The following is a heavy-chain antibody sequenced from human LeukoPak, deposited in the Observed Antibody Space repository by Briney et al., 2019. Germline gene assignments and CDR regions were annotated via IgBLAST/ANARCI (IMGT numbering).Heavy chain of an antibody. Sequence: RSGGSLRLSCAASGFTVSSNYMSWVRQAPGKGLEWVSVIYSGGSTYYADSVKGRFTISRDNSKNTLYLQMNSLRAEDTAVYYCARSYCSSTSCYLDYXGXXTXVTVSS. CDR2: IYSGGST. CDR1: GFTVSSNY. V-gene: IGHV3-66*01. D-gene: IGHD2-2*01. J-gene: IGHJ4*02. CDR3: ARSYCSSTSCYLDY.